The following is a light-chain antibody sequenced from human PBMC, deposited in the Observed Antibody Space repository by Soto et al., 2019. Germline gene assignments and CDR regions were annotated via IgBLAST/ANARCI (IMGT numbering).Light chain of an antibody. Sequence: EIVMTQSPATLSVSPGERATLSCRASQSISSELAWYQQKPGQPPRLLIYGASTRATGVPARFTGSGSGSDFTLTISGLQSEDFAVYYCQQGDNSPLTFGQGTRLEI. J-gene: IGKJ2*01. V-gene: IGKV3-15*01. CDR1: QSISSE. CDR3: QQGDNSPLT. CDR2: GAS.